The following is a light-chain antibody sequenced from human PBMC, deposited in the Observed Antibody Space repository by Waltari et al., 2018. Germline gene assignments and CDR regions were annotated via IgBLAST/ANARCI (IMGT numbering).Light chain of an antibody. CDR1: QKIHDN. Sequence: EVLMTQPPAPLSVSQGERVTLSCRASQKIHDNLAWYQQKPGQAPRLLIYGASTRATDIPARFRGSGSGTEFTLTINSLQSEDLGIYYCQQYNKWPPLTFGGGTKVEIK. V-gene: IGKV3-15*01. J-gene: IGKJ4*01. CDR3: QQYNKWPPLT. CDR2: GAS.